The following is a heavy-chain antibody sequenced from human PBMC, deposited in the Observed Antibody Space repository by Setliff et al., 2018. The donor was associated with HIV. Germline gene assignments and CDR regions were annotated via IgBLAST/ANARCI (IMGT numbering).Heavy chain of an antibody. J-gene: IGHJ4*02. Sequence: GASVKVSCKASGYTFSSYGISWVRQAPGQGVEWMGWISAYNGNTNYAQKFQGRVTITTDESTSTAYMELSSLRSEDTAVYYCAGGRVNKPNPMDYWGQGTLVTVSS. CDR3: AGGRVNKPNPMDY. CDR2: ISAYNGNT. V-gene: IGHV1-18*01. CDR1: GYTFSSYG. D-gene: IGHD3-16*01.